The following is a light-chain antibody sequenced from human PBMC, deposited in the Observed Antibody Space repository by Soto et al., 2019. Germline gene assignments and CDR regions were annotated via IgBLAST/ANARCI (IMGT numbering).Light chain of an antibody. CDR3: QLYSSFSS. V-gene: IGKV3-15*01. Sequence: EIVLSQSPGTLSLSPGERATLSCRASQSVSSDLAWYQQKPGQAPRLLIYGASTRATGIPARFSGSGSGTEFTLTISSLQPDDFATDYCQLYSSFSSFGQGSNVDI. CDR1: QSVSSD. CDR2: GAS. J-gene: IGKJ1*01.